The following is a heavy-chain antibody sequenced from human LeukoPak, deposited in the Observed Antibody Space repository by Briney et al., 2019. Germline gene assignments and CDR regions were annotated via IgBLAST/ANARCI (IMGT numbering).Heavy chain of an antibody. CDR2: ISYDGSNK. J-gene: IGHJ4*02. D-gene: IGHD6-19*01. CDR1: GFTFSNYV. V-gene: IGHV3-30*18. CDR3: AKDADSSGWYSDFDY. Sequence: GGSLRLSCAASGFTFSNYVMPWVRQAPGKGLEWVAVISYDGSNKYYADSVKGRFTISRDNSKNTLYLQMNSLRAEDTAVYYCAKDADSSGWYSDFDYWGQGTLVTVSS.